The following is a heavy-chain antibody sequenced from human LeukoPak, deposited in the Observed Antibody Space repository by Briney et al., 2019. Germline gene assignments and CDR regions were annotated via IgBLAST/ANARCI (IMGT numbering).Heavy chain of an antibody. V-gene: IGHV4-34*01. CDR3: ARGYYYGIYFDY. CDR2: INHSGST. D-gene: IGHD3-10*01. Sequence: SETLSLTCAVYGGSFSGYYWSWIRQPPGKGLEWIGEINHSGSTNYNPSLKSRVTISVDTSKNQFSLKLSSVTAADTAVYYCARGYYYGIYFDYWGQGTLVTVSS. J-gene: IGHJ4*02. CDR1: GGSFSGYY.